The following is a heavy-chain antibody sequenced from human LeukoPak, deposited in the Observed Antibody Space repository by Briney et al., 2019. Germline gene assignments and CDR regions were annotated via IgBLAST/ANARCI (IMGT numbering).Heavy chain of an antibody. D-gene: IGHD3-3*01. CDR3: ARSYYDFWSGYQYPLGY. CDR2: INPNSGGT. Sequence: WASVKVSCKASGYTFTAYYMHWVRQAPGQGLEWMGWINPNSGGTNYAQKFQGRVTMTRDTSISTAYMELSRLRSDDTAVYYCARSYYDFWSGYQYPLGYWGQGTLVTVSS. J-gene: IGHJ4*02. V-gene: IGHV1-2*02. CDR1: GYTFTAYY.